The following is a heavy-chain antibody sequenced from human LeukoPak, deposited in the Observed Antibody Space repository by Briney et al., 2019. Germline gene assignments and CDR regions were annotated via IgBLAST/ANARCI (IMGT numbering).Heavy chain of an antibody. Sequence: GGSLRLSCAASGFTFSSYAMSWVRQAPGKGLEWVSTSGGAGNTYYADSVKGRFTISRDNSKNTLYLQMNSLRAEDTAVYYCAKRSPYYFDYWGQGTLVTVSS. CDR1: GFTFSSYA. CDR3: AKRSPYYFDY. CDR2: SGGAGNT. V-gene: IGHV3-23*01. J-gene: IGHJ4*02.